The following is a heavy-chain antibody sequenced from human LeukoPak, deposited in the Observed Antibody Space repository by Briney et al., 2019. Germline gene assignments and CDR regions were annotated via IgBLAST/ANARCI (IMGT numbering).Heavy chain of an antibody. D-gene: IGHD5-18*01. J-gene: IGHJ4*02. Sequence: SETLSLTCTVSGGSISSYYWSWIRQPPGKGLEWIGYIYYSGSTNYNPSLKSRVTISVDTSKNQFSLKLSSVTAADTAAYYCARATAMVFDYWGQGTLVTVSS. CDR2: IYYSGST. CDR1: GGSISSYY. V-gene: IGHV4-59*08. CDR3: ARATAMVFDY.